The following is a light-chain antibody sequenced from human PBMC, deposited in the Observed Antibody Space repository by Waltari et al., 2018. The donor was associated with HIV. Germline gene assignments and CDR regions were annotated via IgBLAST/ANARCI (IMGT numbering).Light chain of an antibody. V-gene: IGKV4-1*01. J-gene: IGKJ4*01. CDR2: WAS. CDR1: QSLLYTSDNKNY. CDR3: QQYYTTPLT. Sequence: DIVLTQSPDSLAVSLGERATINCKSSQSLLYTSDNKNYLVWYQQKPGQPPKLLIYWASARESGVPDRFSGSGSGTDFTLTINSLQADDVAVYYCQQYYTTPLTFGGGTKVEIK.